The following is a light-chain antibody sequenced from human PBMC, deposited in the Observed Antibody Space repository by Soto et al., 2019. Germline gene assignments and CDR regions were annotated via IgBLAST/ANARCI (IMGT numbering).Light chain of an antibody. Sequence: QSVLTQPRSVSGSPGQSVTISCTGTSSDVGRFNYVSWYQQYPDKAPKFMTYDVNKRPSGVPDRFSGSKSGNTASLTISGLQVEDEADYYCCSYAGTPYVFGTGTKVTVL. CDR1: SSDVGRFNY. CDR3: CSYAGTPYV. CDR2: DVN. J-gene: IGLJ1*01. V-gene: IGLV2-11*01.